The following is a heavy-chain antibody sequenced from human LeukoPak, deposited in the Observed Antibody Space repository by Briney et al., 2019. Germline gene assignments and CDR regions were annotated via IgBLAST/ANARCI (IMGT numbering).Heavy chain of an antibody. CDR2: ISAYNGNT. CDR1: GYTFTSYG. V-gene: IGHV1-18*01. Sequence: ASVKVSCKASGYTFTSYGISWVRQAPGQGLEWMGWISAYNGNTNYAQKLQGRVTMTTDTSTSTAYMELRSLRSDDTAVYYCARDVYPRWIVVVVAAPGNWFDPWGQGTLVTVSS. D-gene: IGHD2-15*01. CDR3: ARDVYPRWIVVVVAAPGNWFDP. J-gene: IGHJ5*02.